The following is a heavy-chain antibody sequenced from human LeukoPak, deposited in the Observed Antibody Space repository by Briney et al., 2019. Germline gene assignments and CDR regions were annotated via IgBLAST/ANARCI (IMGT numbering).Heavy chain of an antibody. CDR2: INPNSGGT. V-gene: IGHV1-2*02. CDR3: ARDSCGGDCYNWFDP. Sequence: GASVKVSCKASGYTFTGYYMHWVRQAPGQGLERMGWINPNSGGTNYAQKFQGRVTMTRDTSISTAYTELSRLRSDDTAVYYCARDSCGGDCYNWFDPWGQGTLVTVSS. D-gene: IGHD2-21*02. CDR1: GYTFTGYY. J-gene: IGHJ5*02.